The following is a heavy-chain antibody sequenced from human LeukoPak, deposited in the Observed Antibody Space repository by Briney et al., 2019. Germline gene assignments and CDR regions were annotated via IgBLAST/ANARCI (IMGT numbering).Heavy chain of an antibody. CDR3: PRLSYYNYYMDV. CDR2: IYYSGNT. V-gene: IGHV4-39*01. Sequence: PSETPSLTCTVSGGSISSNSYYWAWIRQPPGKGLEWIGTIYYSGNTYYNPSLKSRVTISIDTSKNQFSLKLSSVTAADTAVYYSPRLSYYNYYMDVWGKGTTVTVSS. CDR1: GGSISSNSYY. J-gene: IGHJ6*03.